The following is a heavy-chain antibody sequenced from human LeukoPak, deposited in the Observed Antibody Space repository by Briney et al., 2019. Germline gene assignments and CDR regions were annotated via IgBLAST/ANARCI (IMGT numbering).Heavy chain of an antibody. V-gene: IGHV1-46*01. Sequence: ASVKVSCKASGYTFTSYYMHWVRQAPGQGLEWMGIINPSGGSTSYAQKFQGRATMTRDTSTSTVYMELSSLRSEDTAVYYCARVYYYDSSGSLPTRNAFDIWGQGTMVTVSS. J-gene: IGHJ3*02. CDR2: INPSGGST. CDR1: GYTFTSYY. D-gene: IGHD3-22*01. CDR3: ARVYYYDSSGSLPTRNAFDI.